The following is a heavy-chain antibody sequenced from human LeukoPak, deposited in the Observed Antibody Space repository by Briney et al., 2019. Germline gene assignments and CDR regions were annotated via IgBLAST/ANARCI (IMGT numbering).Heavy chain of an antibody. CDR2: ISSSGSTI. V-gene: IGHV3-11*01. CDR1: GFTFSDYY. CDR3: AKDPMVYYYGSGGSVFDY. J-gene: IGHJ4*02. Sequence: PGGSLRLSCAASGFTFSDYYMSWIRQAPGKGLEWVSYISSSGSTIYYADSVKGRFTISRDNAKNSLYLQMNSLRAEDTAVYYCAKDPMVYYYGSGGSVFDYWGQGTLVTVSS. D-gene: IGHD3-10*01.